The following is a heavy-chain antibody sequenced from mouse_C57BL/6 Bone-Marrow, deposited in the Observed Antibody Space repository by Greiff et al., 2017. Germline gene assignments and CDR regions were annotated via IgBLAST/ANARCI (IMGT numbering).Heavy chain of an antibody. CDR2: IYPRSGNT. V-gene: IGHV1-81*01. Sequence: QVQLQQSGAELARPGASVKLSCKASGYTFTSYGISWVKQRTGQGLEWIGEIYPRSGNTYYNEKFKGKATLTEDKSSSTAYMELRSLTSEASAVYVCARSGGWLLRDFDYWGQGTTLTVSS. CDR3: ARSGGWLLRDFDY. CDR1: GYTFTSYG. D-gene: IGHD2-3*01. J-gene: IGHJ2*01.